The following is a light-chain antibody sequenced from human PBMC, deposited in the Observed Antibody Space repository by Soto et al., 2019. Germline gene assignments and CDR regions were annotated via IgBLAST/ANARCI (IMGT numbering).Light chain of an antibody. Sequence: QSALTQPASVSGSPGQSITISCTRSGSDIGAYNYVSWYQQHPGKAPKLLIHGVTRRPSGVSSRFSASKSAYTASLTISGLQAEDEADYYCVSYTSSTTYVFGTGTKVTVL. CDR3: VSYTSSTTYV. CDR2: GVT. J-gene: IGLJ1*01. CDR1: GSDIGAYNY. V-gene: IGLV2-14*01.